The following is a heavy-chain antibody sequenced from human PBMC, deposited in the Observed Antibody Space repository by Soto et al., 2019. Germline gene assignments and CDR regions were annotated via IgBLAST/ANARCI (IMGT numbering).Heavy chain of an antibody. Sequence: DSVKVSCKASGYTFTSYDINWVRQATGQGLEWMGWLNPNSGNRAYAQKFQGRVTMTRNTSTNTAYMELSSLRYEDTAVYYCARGGLFCNSPSLTNNFYYMDVWG. V-gene: IGHV1-8*01. CDR2: LNPNSGNR. CDR3: ARGGLFCNSPSLTNNFYYMDV. D-gene: IGHD3-9*01. CDR1: GYTFTSYD. J-gene: IGHJ6*03.